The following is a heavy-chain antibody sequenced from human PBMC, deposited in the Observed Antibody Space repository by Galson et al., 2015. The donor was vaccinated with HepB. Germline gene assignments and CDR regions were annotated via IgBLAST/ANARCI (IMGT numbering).Heavy chain of an antibody. V-gene: IGHV1-2*04. J-gene: IGHJ4*02. CDR2: INPNSGGT. Sequence: SVKVSCKASGYTFTGDYMHWVRQAPGQGLEWMGWINPNSGGTNYAQKFQGWVTMTRDTSIDTAYMELSRLRSDDTAMYYCARALSGYSSGWYYYWGQGTLVTGSS. D-gene: IGHD6-19*01. CDR1: GYTFTGDY. CDR3: ARALSGYSSGWYYY.